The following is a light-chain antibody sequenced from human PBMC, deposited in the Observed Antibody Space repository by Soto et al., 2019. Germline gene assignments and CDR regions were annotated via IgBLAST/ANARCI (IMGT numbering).Light chain of an antibody. Sequence: VVTQSPGTLSLSPRERATLSCRASQSISSNLAWYQQIPGKAPRLLIYDASARASGVPARFSGSGSGTEFTLTISSLQSEDFAVYYCQQYNNRPLTFGDGTRLDI. CDR1: QSISSN. CDR2: DAS. V-gene: IGKV3D-15*01. CDR3: QQYNNRPLT. J-gene: IGKJ5*01.